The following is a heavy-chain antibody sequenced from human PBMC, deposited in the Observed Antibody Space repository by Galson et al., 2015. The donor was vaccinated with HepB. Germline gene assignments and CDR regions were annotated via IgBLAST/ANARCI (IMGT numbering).Heavy chain of an antibody. CDR1: GFTFSSYS. CDR3: ARDSSSYYYSVPEDKFDY. CDR2: ISGSNNYR. V-gene: IGHV3-21*01. J-gene: IGHJ4*02. D-gene: IGHD3-22*01. Sequence: SLRLSCAASGFTFSSYSMNWVRQAPGKGLEWVSSISGSNNYRHYADSVKGRFTISRDNAKNSLYLQMNSLRAEDTAVYYCARDSSSYYYSVPEDKFDYWGQGTLVTVSS.